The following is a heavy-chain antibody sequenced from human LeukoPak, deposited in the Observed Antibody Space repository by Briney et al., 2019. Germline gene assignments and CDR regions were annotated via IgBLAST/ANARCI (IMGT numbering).Heavy chain of an antibody. CDR1: GFTFSTYA. CDR3: ARGRKYSYGTYYYGLDV. Sequence: GGSLRLSCVASGFTFSTYAMHWVRQAPGKGLEWVAVILYDGNNKYYADSVKGRFTISRDNSKNTPYLQMNSLRAEDTAVYYCARGRKYSYGTYYYGLDVWGQGTTVTVCS. CDR2: ILYDGNNK. V-gene: IGHV3-30-3*01. D-gene: IGHD5-18*01. J-gene: IGHJ6*02.